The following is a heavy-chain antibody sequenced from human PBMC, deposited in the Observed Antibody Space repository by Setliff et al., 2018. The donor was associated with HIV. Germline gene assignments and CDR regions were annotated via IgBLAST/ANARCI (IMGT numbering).Heavy chain of an antibody. CDR3: ARQITMVRGVYQPYYYYYMDV. CDR1: GGSISSYY. D-gene: IGHD3-10*01. CDR2: IYYSGST. V-gene: IGHV4-59*08. J-gene: IGHJ6*03. Sequence: SETLSLTCTVSGGSISSYYWSWLRQPPGKGLEWIGYIYYSGSTNYNPSLKSRVTISVDTSKNQFSLKLSSVTAADTAVYYCARQITMVRGVYQPYYYYYMDVWGKGTTVTV.